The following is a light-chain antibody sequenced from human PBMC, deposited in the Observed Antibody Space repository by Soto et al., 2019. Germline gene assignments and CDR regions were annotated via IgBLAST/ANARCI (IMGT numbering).Light chain of an antibody. V-gene: IGLV2-23*01. CDR1: SSDVGSYNL. CDR2: EGS. Sequence: QSALTQPASVSGSPGQSITISCTGTSSDVGSYNLVSWYQQHPGKAPKLMIYEGSNRPSGVSNRFSGSKSGNTASLTISGLQAEDEADYYCCSYAGSSTFVVFGGGTKPPS. J-gene: IGLJ2*01. CDR3: CSYAGSSTFVV.